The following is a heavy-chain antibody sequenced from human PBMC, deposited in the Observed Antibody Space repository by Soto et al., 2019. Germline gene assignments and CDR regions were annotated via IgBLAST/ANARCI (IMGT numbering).Heavy chain of an antibody. J-gene: IGHJ6*03. CDR2: IYYSGST. CDR3: ACVGWFGELHGYYCYYYMDV. Sequence: SETLSLTCTVSGGSISSYYWSWIRQPPGKGLEWIGYIYYSGSTNYNPSLKSRVTISVDTSKNQFSLKLSSVTAADTAEYYCACVGWFGELHGYYCYYYMDVWGKGTTITV. V-gene: IGHV4-59*08. CDR1: GGSISSYY. D-gene: IGHD3-10*01.